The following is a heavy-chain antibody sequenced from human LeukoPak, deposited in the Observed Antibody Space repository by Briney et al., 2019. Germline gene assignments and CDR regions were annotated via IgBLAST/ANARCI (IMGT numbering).Heavy chain of an antibody. J-gene: IGHJ4*02. CDR3: ARRALAGMVDY. V-gene: IGHV3-21*01. CDR1: GFTFSSYS. Sequence: GGSLRLSCAASGFTFSSYSMNWVRQAPGKGLEWVSSISSSSSYIYYADSVKGRFTISRDNAKNSLYLQMNGLRAEDTAVYYCARRALAGMVDYWGQGTLVTVSS. D-gene: IGHD6-19*01. CDR2: ISSSSSYI.